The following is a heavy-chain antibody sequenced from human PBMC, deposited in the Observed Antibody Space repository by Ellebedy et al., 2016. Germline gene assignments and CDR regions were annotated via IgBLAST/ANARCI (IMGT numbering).Heavy chain of an antibody. CDR3: TRGDRYDSSGYYFDY. CDR1: GFTFGDYA. CDR2: IRSKAYGGTT. J-gene: IGHJ4*02. V-gene: IGHV3-49*03. Sequence: GGSLRLSCTASGFTFGDYAMSWFRQAPGKGLEWVGFIRSKAYGGTTEYAASVKGRFTISRDDSKSIAYLQMNSLKTEDTAVYYCTRGDRYDSSGYYFDYWGQGTLVTVSS. D-gene: IGHD3-22*01.